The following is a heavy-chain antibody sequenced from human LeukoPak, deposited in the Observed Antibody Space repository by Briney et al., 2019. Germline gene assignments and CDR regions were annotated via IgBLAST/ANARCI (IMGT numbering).Heavy chain of an antibody. CDR3: AKDSRGSGSRYYGMDV. J-gene: IGHJ6*02. Sequence: PGGSLRLSCAASVFTFSSYSMTWVRQAPGKGLLWVSSLSSSSSYIYYADSVKGRFTTSRDNAKNSLYLQMNSLRAEDTALYYCAKDSRGSGSRYYGMDVWGQGTTVTVSS. D-gene: IGHD3-10*01. V-gene: IGHV3-21*04. CDR1: VFTFSSYS. CDR2: LSSSSSYI.